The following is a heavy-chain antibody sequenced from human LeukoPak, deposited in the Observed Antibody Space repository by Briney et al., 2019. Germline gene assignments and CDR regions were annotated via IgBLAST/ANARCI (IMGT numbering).Heavy chain of an antibody. V-gene: IGHV4-61*02. Sequence: PSQTLSLTRTVSGGSISSGSYYWSWIRQPAGKGLEWIGRIYTSGSTNYNPSLKSRVTISVDTSKNQFSLKLSSVTAADTAVYYCARASGSYYPYYYYYGMDVWGQGTTVTVSS. CDR3: ARASGSYYPYYYYYGMDV. J-gene: IGHJ6*02. CDR1: GGSISSGSYY. D-gene: IGHD1-26*01. CDR2: IYTSGST.